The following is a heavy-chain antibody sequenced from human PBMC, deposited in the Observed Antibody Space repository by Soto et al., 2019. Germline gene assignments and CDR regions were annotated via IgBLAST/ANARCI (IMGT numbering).Heavy chain of an antibody. CDR1: GFTFSSYS. CDR2: ISSSSSYI. Sequence: EVQLVESGGGLVKPGGSLRLSCAASGFTFSSYSMNWVRQAPGKGLEWVSSISSSSSYIYYADSVKGRFTISRDNAKNSLYLQMNSLRAEDTAVYYCARVGIRFLEWFQYYYYYYMDVWGKGTTVTVSS. CDR3: ARVGIRFLEWFQYYYYYYMDV. J-gene: IGHJ6*03. V-gene: IGHV3-21*01. D-gene: IGHD3-3*01.